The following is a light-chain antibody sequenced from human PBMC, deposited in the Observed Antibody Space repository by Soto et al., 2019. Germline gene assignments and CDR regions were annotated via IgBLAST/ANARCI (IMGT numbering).Light chain of an antibody. CDR3: QQYNKWPRT. CDR2: GAT. V-gene: IGKV3-15*01. J-gene: IGKJ1*01. Sequence: ELGLKQPPPFLHLYPGERATLPCRASQSVSSYLAWYQQKPGQAPRILIHGATTRATGIPARFSGSGSGTEFTLTISSLESEDFAVYYCQQYNKWPRTCGQGTKVDIK. CDR1: QSVSSY.